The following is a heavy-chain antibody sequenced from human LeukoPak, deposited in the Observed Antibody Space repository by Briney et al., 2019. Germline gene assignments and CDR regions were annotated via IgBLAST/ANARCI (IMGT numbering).Heavy chain of an antibody. CDR3: AREPSNGYHFDY. CDR2: ISYDGSNK. J-gene: IGHJ4*02. D-gene: IGHD5-24*01. Sequence: GGSLRLSCAASGFTFSSYGMHWVRQAPGKGLEWVAVISYDGSNKYYADSVKGRFTISRDNSKNTLYLQMNSLRAEDTAVYYCAREPSNGYHFDYWGQGTLVTVSS. V-gene: IGHV3-30*03. CDR1: GFTFSSYG.